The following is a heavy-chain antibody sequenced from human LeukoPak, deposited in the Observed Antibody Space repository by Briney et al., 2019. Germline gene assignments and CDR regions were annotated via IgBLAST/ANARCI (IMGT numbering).Heavy chain of an antibody. CDR2: TSAYNGNT. Sequence: ASVKVSCKASGYTFTNYGVSWLRQAPGQGGEWMGWTSAYNGNTNYVQKLQGRVTMTTDTSTSTAYMELRSLRSDDTAVYYCARDRTYYYDSSGQDAFDIWGQGTRVTVSS. D-gene: IGHD3-22*01. V-gene: IGHV1-18*01. CDR1: GYTFTNYG. CDR3: ARDRTYYYDSSGQDAFDI. J-gene: IGHJ3*02.